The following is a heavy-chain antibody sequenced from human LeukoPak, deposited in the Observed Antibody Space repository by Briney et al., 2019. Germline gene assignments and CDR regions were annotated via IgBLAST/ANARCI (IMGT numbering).Heavy chain of an antibody. CDR1: GFTFSRYA. Sequence: GGSLRLSCAASGFTFSRYAMHWVRQAPGKGLEWVAVMSSDGSKKYYADSVKGRFTISRDNSKNTLYLQMNSLRAEDTAVYYCAKKFTGTTVISGDCFDYWGQGTLVTVSS. J-gene: IGHJ4*02. CDR2: MSSDGSKK. V-gene: IGHV3-30-3*02. CDR3: AKKFTGTTVISGDCFDY. D-gene: IGHD4-17*01.